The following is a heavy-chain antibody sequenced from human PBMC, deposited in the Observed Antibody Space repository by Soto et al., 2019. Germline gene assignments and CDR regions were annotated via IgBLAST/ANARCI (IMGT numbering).Heavy chain of an antibody. D-gene: IGHD2-2*01. CDR3: AKDWRYCSSTACYAGVEYFQH. CDR2: IRGDGGST. CDR1: RFTFNSSA. Sequence: PGASLKISCAATRFTFNSSAMSWVGQAAGKGLEWVSRIRGDGGSTSYADSVKGLFTISRDNSKNTLNLQMNSLRAEDTAVYYCAKDWRYCSSTACYAGVEYFQHWGQGTLVTVSS. J-gene: IGHJ1*01. V-gene: IGHV3-23*01.